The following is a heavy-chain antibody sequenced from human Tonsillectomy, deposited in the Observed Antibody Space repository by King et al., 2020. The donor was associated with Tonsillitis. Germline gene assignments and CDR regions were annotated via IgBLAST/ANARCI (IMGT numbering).Heavy chain of an antibody. J-gene: IGHJ4*02. CDR3: AKGRGVAHFDY. D-gene: IGHD2-21*01. CDR1: ALTFSSSG. V-gene: IGHV3-30*18. Sequence: VQLVESGGGVVQPGRSLRLSCAASALTFSSSGLHWVRQAPGKGLEWVATISYDESQKDYVDSVKGRFTISRDNAEKTVSLQMEGLRVDDTAVYYCAKGRGVAHFDYWGQGTLVTVST. CDR2: ISYDESQK.